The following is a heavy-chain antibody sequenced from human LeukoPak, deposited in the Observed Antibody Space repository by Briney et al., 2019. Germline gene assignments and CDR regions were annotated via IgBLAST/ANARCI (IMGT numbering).Heavy chain of an antibody. V-gene: IGHV4-4*07. J-gene: IGHJ6*02. CDR2: IYTSGST. CDR1: GGSISSYY. Sequence: SETLSLTCTVSGGSISSYYWSWIRQPAGKGLEWIGRIYTSGSTNYNPSLKSRVTMSVDTSKNQFSLKLSSVTAADTAVYYCAGEPSDYYYYGMDVWGQGTTVTVSS. CDR3: AGEPSDYYYYGMDV.